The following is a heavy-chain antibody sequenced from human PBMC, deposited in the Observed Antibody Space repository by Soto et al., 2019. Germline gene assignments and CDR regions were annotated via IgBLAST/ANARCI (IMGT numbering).Heavy chain of an antibody. V-gene: IGHV1-2*02. D-gene: IGHD2-15*01. CDR2: INPNSGGT. CDR3: AVYCSGGSCDDY. Sequence: ASVKVSCKASGYTFTGYYMHWVRQAPGQGLEWMGWINPNSGGTNYAQKFQGRVTMTRDASISTAYMELSRLRSDDTAVYYCAVYCSGGSCDDYWGQGTLVTVSS. CDR1: GYTFTGYY. J-gene: IGHJ4*02.